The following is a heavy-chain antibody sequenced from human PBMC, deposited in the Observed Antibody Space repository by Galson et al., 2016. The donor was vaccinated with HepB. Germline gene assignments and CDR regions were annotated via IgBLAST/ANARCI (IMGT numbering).Heavy chain of an antibody. D-gene: IGHD1-1*01. CDR1: GLTFSTFW. J-gene: IGHJ4*02. Sequence: SLRLSCADSGLTFSTFWMTWVRQAPGKGLEWVANINQYGTEKHYLDSVRGRFTISRDTSKSSLFLQMNSLRAEDTAVYFCARAYQYTLDYWGQGTLVTVSS. V-gene: IGHV3-7*04. CDR3: ARAYQYTLDY. CDR2: INQYGTEK.